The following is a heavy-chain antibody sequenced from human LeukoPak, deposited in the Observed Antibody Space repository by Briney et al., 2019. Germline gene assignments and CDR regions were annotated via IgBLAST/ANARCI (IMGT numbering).Heavy chain of an antibody. V-gene: IGHV1-2*02. D-gene: IGHD3-16*01. CDR3: AREGGRYEYFQH. CDR2: INPNSGGT. Sequence: ASVKVPCKASGYTFTGYYMHWVRQAPGQGLECMGWINPNSGGTNYAQKFQGRVTMTRDTSISTAYMELSRLRSDDTAVYYCAREGGRYEYFQHWGQGTLVTVSS. CDR1: GYTFTGYY. J-gene: IGHJ1*01.